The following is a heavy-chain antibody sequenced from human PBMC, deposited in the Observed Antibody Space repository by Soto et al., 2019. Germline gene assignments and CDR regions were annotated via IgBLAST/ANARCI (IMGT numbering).Heavy chain of an antibody. Sequence: QVHLVQSGAEVKKPGASVKVSCKGSGYGFTTYGITWVRQAPGQGLEWMAWISAYNGNTHYAQKLQGRVTVTRDTATSPAYTALGSRRSADTAVYSCAIRRYGDSWGQGALVTVSS. CDR3: AIRRYGDS. D-gene: IGHD1-1*01. V-gene: IGHV1-18*01. CDR1: GYGFTTYG. J-gene: IGHJ4*02. CDR2: ISAYNGNT.